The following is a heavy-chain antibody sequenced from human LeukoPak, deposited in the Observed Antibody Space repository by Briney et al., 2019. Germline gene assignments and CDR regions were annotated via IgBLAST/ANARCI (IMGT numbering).Heavy chain of an antibody. CDR1: GGSFSGYY. CDR3: ARGPKRTIIGVVTRMRWWFDP. Sequence: PSETLSLTCAVYGGSFSGYYWSWIRQPPGKGLEWIGEINHSGSTNYNPSLKSRVTISVDTSKNQFSLKLSSVTAADTAVYYCARGPKRTIIGVVTRMRWWFDPWGQGTLVTVSS. CDR2: INHSGST. J-gene: IGHJ5*02. D-gene: IGHD3-3*01. V-gene: IGHV4-34*01.